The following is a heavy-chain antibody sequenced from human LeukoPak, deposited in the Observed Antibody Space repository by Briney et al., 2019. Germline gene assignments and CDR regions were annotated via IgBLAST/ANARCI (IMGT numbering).Heavy chain of an antibody. CDR1: GFTFGNYW. J-gene: IGHJ5*02. CDR2: INNDGST. Sequence: PGGSLRLSCVASGFTFGNYWMHWVRQAPGKELVCVSHINNDGSTGYAASEAGRFTISRDNARNTLYLQMNTLRVEDTAVYYSARDYYGSIDLWGQGDMVTVSS. D-gene: IGHD3-10*01. CDR3: ARDYYGSIDL. V-gene: IGHV3-74*01.